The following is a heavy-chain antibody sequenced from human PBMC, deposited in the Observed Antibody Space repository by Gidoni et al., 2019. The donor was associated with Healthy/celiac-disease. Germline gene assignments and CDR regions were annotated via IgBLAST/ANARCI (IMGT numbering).Heavy chain of an antibody. CDR1: GVTFSSYG. V-gene: IGHV3-30*18. CDR3: AKCYSNYDVCNFDY. CDR2: ISYDGSNK. J-gene: IGHJ4*02. Sequence: QVQLVESGGGVVQPGRSLRLACAASGVTFSSYGMHWVRQAPGKGLEGVAVISYDGSNKYYADSVKGRFTISRDNSKNTLYLQMNSLRAEDTAVYYCAKCYSNYDVCNFDYWGQGTLVTVSS. D-gene: IGHD4-4*01.